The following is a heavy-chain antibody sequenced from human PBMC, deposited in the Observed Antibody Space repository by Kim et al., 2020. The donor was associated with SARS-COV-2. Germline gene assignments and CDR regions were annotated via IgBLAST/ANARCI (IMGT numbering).Heavy chain of an antibody. J-gene: IGHJ6*03. CDR1: GGSFSGYY. V-gene: IGHV4-34*01. CDR3: ARGTRQWLSRHYYYYMDV. CDR2: INHSGST. Sequence: SETLSLTCAVYGGSFSGYYWSWIRQPPGKGLEWIGEINHSGSTNYNPSLKSRVTISVDTSKNQFSLKLSSVTAADKAVYYCARGTRQWLSRHYYYYMDV. D-gene: IGHD6-19*01.